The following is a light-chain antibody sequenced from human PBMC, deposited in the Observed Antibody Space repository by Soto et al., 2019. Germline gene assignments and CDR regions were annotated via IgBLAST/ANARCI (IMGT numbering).Light chain of an antibody. V-gene: IGLV2-23*02. CDR3: CSYASSSTFV. Sequence: QSVLTQPASMSGSPGQSITISCTGTSSDVGSYNLVSWYQQHPGKAPKVMIYEVTKRPSGVSNRFSGSKSGNTASLTISGLQAEDEADYYCCSYASSSTFVFGGGTKLTVL. J-gene: IGLJ3*02. CDR1: SSDVGSYNL. CDR2: EVT.